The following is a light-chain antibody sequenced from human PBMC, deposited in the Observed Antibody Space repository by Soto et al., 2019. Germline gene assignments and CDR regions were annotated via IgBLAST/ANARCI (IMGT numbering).Light chain of an antibody. J-gene: IGKJ1*01. CDR1: QSVLYSSNNKNY. Sequence: DLVITQSPDSLAFSLGERATINCKSSQSVLYSSNNKNYLAWYQQKPGQPPKLLIYWASTRESGVPDRFSGSGSGTDFTLTISSLQPEDFATYYCQQSYSSPPTFGQGTKVDIK. CDR2: WAS. V-gene: IGKV4-1*01. CDR3: QQSYSSPPT.